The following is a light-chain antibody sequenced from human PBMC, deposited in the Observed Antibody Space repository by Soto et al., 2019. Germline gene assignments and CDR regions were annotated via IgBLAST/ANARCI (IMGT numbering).Light chain of an antibody. CDR2: GAS. Sequence: EIVLTQSPGSLSLSPGERATLSCRASQSVSSYLAWYQQKPGQAPRLLISGASSRATGFPDRFSGSGSGTDFSLTISRLEPEDSAVYYCQQYSRAPRTFGQGTKVEIK. J-gene: IGKJ1*01. CDR1: QSVSSY. V-gene: IGKV3-20*01. CDR3: QQYSRAPRT.